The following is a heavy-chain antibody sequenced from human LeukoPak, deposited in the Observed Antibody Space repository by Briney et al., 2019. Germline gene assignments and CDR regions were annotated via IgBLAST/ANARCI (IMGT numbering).Heavy chain of an antibody. CDR2: INSNDGGT. Sequence: ASVKVSCKASGYTFTGYYMHWVRQAPGQGLEWVGGINSNDGGTYSAQKFQGRVTMTRDTSISTVYMELSSLTSVDTAVYFCAGICSSSGCHLDYWGQGTLVTVSS. D-gene: IGHD2-2*01. CDR3: AGICSSSGCHLDY. CDR1: GYTFTGYY. V-gene: IGHV1-2*02. J-gene: IGHJ4*02.